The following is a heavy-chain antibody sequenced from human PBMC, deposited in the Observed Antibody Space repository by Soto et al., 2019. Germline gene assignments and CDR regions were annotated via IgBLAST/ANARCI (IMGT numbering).Heavy chain of an antibody. V-gene: IGHV3-21*01. J-gene: IGHJ4*02. CDR3: ARASYSSGWHTDY. CDR2: ISSVSSYI. Sequence: GGSLRLSCAASGFTFSSYTMNWVRQAPGKGLEWVSSISSVSSYIYYADSVKGRFTISRDNAKNSLYLQMNSLRAEDTAVYYCARASYSSGWHTDYWGQGTLVTVSS. CDR1: GFTFSSYT. D-gene: IGHD6-19*01.